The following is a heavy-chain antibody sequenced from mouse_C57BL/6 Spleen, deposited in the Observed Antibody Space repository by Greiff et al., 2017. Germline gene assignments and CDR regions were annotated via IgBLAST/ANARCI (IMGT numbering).Heavy chain of an antibody. CDR3: ARGEKDYDFDY. CDR2: ISYDGSN. CDR1: GYSITSGYY. J-gene: IGHJ2*01. D-gene: IGHD2-4*01. Sequence: EVQRVESGPGLVKPSQSLSLTCSVTGYSITSGYYWNWIRQFPGNKLEWMGYISYDGSNNYNPSLKNRISITRDTSKNQFFLKLNSVTTEDTATYYCARGEKDYDFDYWGQGTTLTVSS. V-gene: IGHV3-6*01.